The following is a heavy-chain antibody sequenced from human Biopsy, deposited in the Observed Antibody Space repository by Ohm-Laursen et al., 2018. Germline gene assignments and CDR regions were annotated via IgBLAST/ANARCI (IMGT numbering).Heavy chain of an antibody. CDR2: ISNSGTT. V-gene: IGHV4-59*08. CDR1: GASVRSHF. CDR3: ARLSTLFGVADFTDD. Sequence: PGTLSLTWTLSGASVRSHFLTWIRQPPGKGLQWIGSISNSGTTKSSPSLKSRVNISLHTSKNQLSLKLTSVTAADTAVYYCARLSTLFGVADFTDDWGQGTLVTVSS. D-gene: IGHD3-3*01. J-gene: IGHJ4*02.